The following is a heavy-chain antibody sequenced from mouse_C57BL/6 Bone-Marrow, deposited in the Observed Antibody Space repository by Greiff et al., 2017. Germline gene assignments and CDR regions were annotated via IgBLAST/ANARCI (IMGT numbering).Heavy chain of an antibody. J-gene: IGHJ4*01. CDR1: GFTFSSYA. CDR2: ISDGGSYT. CDR3: ARDRRDYYGSSPYAMDY. Sequence: DVKLVESGGGLVKPGGSLKLSCAASGFTFSSYAMSWVRQTPEKRLEWVATISDGGSYTYYPDNVKGRFTISRDNAKNNLYLQMSHLKSEDTAMYYCARDRRDYYGSSPYAMDYWGQGTSVTVSS. V-gene: IGHV5-4*01. D-gene: IGHD1-1*01.